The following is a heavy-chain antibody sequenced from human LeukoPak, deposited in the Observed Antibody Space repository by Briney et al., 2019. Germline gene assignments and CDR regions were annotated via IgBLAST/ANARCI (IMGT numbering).Heavy chain of an antibody. V-gene: IGHV1-3*01. Sequence: ASVKVSCKASGYTFTSYAMHWVRQAPGQRLEWMGWINAGNGNTKYSQKFQGRVTITRDTSASTAYMELSSLRSEDTAVYYCARVLSYGSPFDYWGQGTLVTVSS. D-gene: IGHD5-18*01. J-gene: IGHJ4*02. CDR2: INAGNGNT. CDR3: ARVLSYGSPFDY. CDR1: GYTFTSYA.